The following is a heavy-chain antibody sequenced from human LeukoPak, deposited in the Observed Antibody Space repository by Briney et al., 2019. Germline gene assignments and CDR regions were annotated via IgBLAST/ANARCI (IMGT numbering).Heavy chain of an antibody. CDR2: ISSSGSTM. CDR1: GFTVSSNY. J-gene: IGHJ3*02. CDR3: ARIFDSSGYPDDAFDI. V-gene: IGHV3-48*01. Sequence: PGGSLRLSCAASGFTVSSNYMNWVRQAPGKGLEWVSYISSSGSTMYYADSVKGRFTISRDNAKNSLYLQMNSLRAEDTAVFYCARIFDSSGYPDDAFDIWGQGTMVTVSS. D-gene: IGHD3-22*01.